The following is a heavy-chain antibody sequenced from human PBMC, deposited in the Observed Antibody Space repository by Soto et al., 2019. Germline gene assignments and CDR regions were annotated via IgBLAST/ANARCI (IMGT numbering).Heavy chain of an antibody. D-gene: IGHD1-7*01. CDR1: GGSISSGDYS. J-gene: IGHJ4*02. Sequence: SETLSLTFTVSGGSISSGDYSWSWIRQPPGKGLEWIGYIYYSGSTYYNPSLKSRVTISVYTSKNQFSLKLSSVTAADTAVYYCAREGPMYYWNYENPMPGHYGCQGTLVTVSS. CDR3: AREGPMYYWNYENPMPGHY. CDR2: IYYSGST. V-gene: IGHV4-30-4*01.